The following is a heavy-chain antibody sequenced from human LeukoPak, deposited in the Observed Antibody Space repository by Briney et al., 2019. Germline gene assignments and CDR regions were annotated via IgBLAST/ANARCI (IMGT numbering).Heavy chain of an antibody. Sequence: PSETLSLTCTVSGGSISSYYWSWIRQPPGKGLEWIGEINHSGSTNYNPSLKSRVTISVDTSKNQFSLKLSSVTAADTAVYYCARRGYSGPFDYWGQGTLVTVSS. V-gene: IGHV4-34*01. D-gene: IGHD5-12*01. J-gene: IGHJ4*02. CDR1: GGSISSYY. CDR2: INHSGST. CDR3: ARRGYSGPFDY.